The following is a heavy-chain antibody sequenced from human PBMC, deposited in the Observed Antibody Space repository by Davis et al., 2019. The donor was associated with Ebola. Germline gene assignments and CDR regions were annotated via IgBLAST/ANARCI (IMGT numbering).Heavy chain of an antibody. V-gene: IGHV3-11*04. CDR1: GFTFSDYY. CDR3: ARDGEHYSDLDY. Sequence: GESLKISCAASGFTFSDYYMSWIRQAPGKGLEWVSYISSSGSTKSYADSVKGRFTISRDNAKNTLYLQMDSLRAEDTAVYYCARDGEHYSDLDYWGQGTLVTVSS. CDR2: ISSSGSTK. D-gene: IGHD1-26*01. J-gene: IGHJ4*02.